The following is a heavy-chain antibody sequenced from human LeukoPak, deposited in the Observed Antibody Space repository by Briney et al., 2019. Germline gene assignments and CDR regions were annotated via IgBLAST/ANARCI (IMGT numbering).Heavy chain of an antibody. V-gene: IGHV3-23*01. J-gene: IGHJ4*02. CDR1: GFTFSSYA. CDR3: ARISASGSYFDY. CDR2: ISGSGGST. D-gene: IGHD3-10*01. Sequence: PGGSLRLSCAASGFTFSSYAMSWVRQAPGKGLEWVSAISGSGGSTYYADSVKGRFTISRDNSKNTLYLQMNSLRAEDTAVYYCARISASGSYFDYWGQGTLVTVSS.